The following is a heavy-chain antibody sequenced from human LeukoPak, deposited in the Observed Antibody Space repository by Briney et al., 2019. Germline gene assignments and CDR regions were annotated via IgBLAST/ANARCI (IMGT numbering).Heavy chain of an antibody. Sequence: GGSLRLSCAASGFTFSSYSMNWVRQAPGKGLEWVSSISSSSSYIYYADSVKGRFTISRDNAKNSLYLQMNSLRAEDTAVYYCASSGWPDYYYYGMDVWGQGTTVTVSS. CDR3: ASSGWPDYYYYGMDV. J-gene: IGHJ6*02. D-gene: IGHD6-19*01. CDR2: ISSSSSYI. V-gene: IGHV3-21*01. CDR1: GFTFSSYS.